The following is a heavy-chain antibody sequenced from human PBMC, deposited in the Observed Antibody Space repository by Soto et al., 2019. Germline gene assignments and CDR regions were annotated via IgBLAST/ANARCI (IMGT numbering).Heavy chain of an antibody. CDR1: GFTFSSYA. CDR3: ASTYDYGDYVTYYFDY. CDR2: ITNSRSYI. Sequence: GGSLRLSCAASGFTFSSYAMHWVRQAPGKGLEWVSVITNSRSYIYYADSVKGRFTISRDNAKNSLYLQMNSLRAEDTAVYYCASTYDYGDYVTYYFDYWGQGTLVTVSS. V-gene: IGHV3-21*01. J-gene: IGHJ4*02. D-gene: IGHD4-17*01.